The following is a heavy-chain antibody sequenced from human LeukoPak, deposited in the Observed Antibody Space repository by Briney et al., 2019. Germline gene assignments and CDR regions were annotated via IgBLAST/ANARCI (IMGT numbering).Heavy chain of an antibody. J-gene: IGHJ4*02. Sequence: PSETLSLTCAVSGYSISSGYYWGWIRQPPGTGLEWIGSIYHSGSTYYNPSLKSRVTISVDTSKNQFSLKRSSVTAADTAVYYCAAIRDGYLHDYWGQGTLVTVSS. CDR1: GYSISSGYY. CDR3: AAIRDGYLHDY. D-gene: IGHD5-24*01. CDR2: IYHSGST. V-gene: IGHV4-38-2*01.